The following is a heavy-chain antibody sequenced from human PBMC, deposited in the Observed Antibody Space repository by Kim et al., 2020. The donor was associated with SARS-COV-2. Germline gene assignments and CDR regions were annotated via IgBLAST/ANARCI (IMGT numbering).Heavy chain of an antibody. D-gene: IGHD3-3*01. V-gene: IGHV4-31*03. CDR2: IYYSGST. CDR3: ARAMGITIFGVVIVNWFDP. J-gene: IGHJ5*02. CDR1: GGSISSGGYY. Sequence: SETLSLTCTVSGGSISSGGYYWSWIRQHPGKGLEWIGYIYYSGSTYYNPSLKSRVTISVDTSKNQFSLKLSSVTAADTAMYYCARAMGITIFGVVIVNWFDPWGQGTLVTVSS.